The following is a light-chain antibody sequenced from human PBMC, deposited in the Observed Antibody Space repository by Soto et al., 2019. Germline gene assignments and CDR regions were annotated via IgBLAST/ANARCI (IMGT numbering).Light chain of an antibody. CDR2: GAS. CDR3: QQYGSSPPT. Sequence: EIVLTQSPGTLSLSPGERATLSCRASQSVSSSYLAWYQQKPGQAPRLLIYGASSRATGIPDGFSGSGSGAGFNLTISRREPEDFAVYYCQQYGSSPPTFGQGTKVEIK. V-gene: IGKV3-20*01. CDR1: QSVSSSY. J-gene: IGKJ1*01.